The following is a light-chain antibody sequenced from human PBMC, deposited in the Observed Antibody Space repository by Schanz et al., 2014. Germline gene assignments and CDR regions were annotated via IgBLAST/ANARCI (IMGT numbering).Light chain of an antibody. J-gene: IGKJ4*01. CDR1: QNLLYGSDNKNY. CDR3: QQYYRTPPT. Sequence: IVLTQSPDSLAVSLGERATINCKSSQNLLYGSDNKNYLAWYQQKPGQPPKLLIYWASTRASGVPDRFGGSGSGTDFTLTISSLQVEDVAVYYCQQYYRTPPTFGGGTKVEIK. V-gene: IGKV4-1*01. CDR2: WAS.